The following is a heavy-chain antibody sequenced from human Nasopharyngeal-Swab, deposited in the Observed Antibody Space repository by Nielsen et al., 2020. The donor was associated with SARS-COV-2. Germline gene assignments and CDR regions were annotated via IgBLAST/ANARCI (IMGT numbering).Heavy chain of an antibody. D-gene: IGHD5-12*01. Sequence: GESLKIACAASGFTCSSYWMSWVRQAPGKGLEWVANIKQDGSEKYYVDSVKGRFTISRDNAKNSLYLQMNSLRAEDTAVYYCARATIVATIFGYYYYSYMDVWGQGTTVTVSS. J-gene: IGHJ6*03. CDR1: GFTCSSYW. CDR2: IKQDGSEK. V-gene: IGHV3-7*01. CDR3: ARATIVATIFGYYYYSYMDV.